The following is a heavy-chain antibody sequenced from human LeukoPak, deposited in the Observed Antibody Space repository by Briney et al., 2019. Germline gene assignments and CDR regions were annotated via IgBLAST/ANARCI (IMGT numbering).Heavy chain of an antibody. Sequence: ASVKVSCKVSGYTLTELSMHWVRQAPGKGLEWMGGFDPEDGETIYARKFQGRVTMTEDTSTDTAYMELSSLRSEDTAVYYCATAPNYYDSSCYYDYWGQGTLVTVSS. CDR1: GYTLTELS. D-gene: IGHD3-22*01. CDR3: ATAPNYYDSSCYYDY. J-gene: IGHJ4*02. V-gene: IGHV1-24*01. CDR2: FDPEDGET.